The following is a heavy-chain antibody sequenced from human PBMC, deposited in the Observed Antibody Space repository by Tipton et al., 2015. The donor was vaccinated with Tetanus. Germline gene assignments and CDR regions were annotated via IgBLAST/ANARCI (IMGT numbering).Heavy chain of an antibody. Sequence: TLSLTCTVSGGSITSSTYYWGWIRQPPGKGLEWIGTFYSGGSIFYNPSFKSRATISVDTPKNQISLRLTSVASADTAVYYCARHSSWFDPWGQRTLVTVSS. CDR1: GGSITSSTYY. CDR2: FYSGGSI. D-gene: IGHD2/OR15-2a*01. CDR3: ARHSSWFDP. V-gene: IGHV4-39*01. J-gene: IGHJ5*02.